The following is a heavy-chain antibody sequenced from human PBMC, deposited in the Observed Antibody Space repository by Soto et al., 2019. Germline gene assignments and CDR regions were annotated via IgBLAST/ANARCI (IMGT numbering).Heavy chain of an antibody. CDR2: ISAYNGNT. CDR1: GYTFTSYG. J-gene: IGHJ4*02. CDR3: ARRRYYDSSGYYEDY. Sequence: QVQLVQSGAEVKKPGASVKVSCKASGYTFTSYGISWVRQAPGQGLEWMGWISAYNGNTNYAQKLQGRVTMTTDTPTSKAYMELRSLRSDDTAVYYCARRRYYDSSGYYEDYWGQGTLVTVSS. D-gene: IGHD3-22*01. V-gene: IGHV1-18*01.